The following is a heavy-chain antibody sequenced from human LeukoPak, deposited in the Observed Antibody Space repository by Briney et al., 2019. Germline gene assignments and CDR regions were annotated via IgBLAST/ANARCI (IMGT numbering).Heavy chain of an antibody. CDR2: ISSSSSNK. J-gene: IGHJ4*02. CDR1: GFTFSSNS. Sequence: GGSLRLSCAVSGFTFSSNSMNWVRQAPGKGLEWASAISSSSSNKYFAESVKGRFTISRDNAKNSLYLQMNSLRVEDTAVYYCATSPYSGSGFWLVTYYFDYWGQGTLVTVSS. D-gene: IGHD3-10*01. CDR3: ATSPYSGSGFWLVTYYFDY. V-gene: IGHV3-21*01.